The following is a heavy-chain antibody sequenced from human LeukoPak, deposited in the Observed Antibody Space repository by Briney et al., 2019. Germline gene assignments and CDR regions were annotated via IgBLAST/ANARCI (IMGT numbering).Heavy chain of an antibody. Sequence: GGSPRLSCAASGFTFSSYAMSWVRQAPRKGLEWVSAISGSGGSTYYADSVKGRFTISRDNSKNTLYLQMNSLRAEDTAVYYCAKDQVAVASFDYWGQGTLVTVSS. D-gene: IGHD6-19*01. CDR1: GFTFSSYA. V-gene: IGHV3-23*01. CDR3: AKDQVAVASFDY. CDR2: ISGSGGST. J-gene: IGHJ4*02.